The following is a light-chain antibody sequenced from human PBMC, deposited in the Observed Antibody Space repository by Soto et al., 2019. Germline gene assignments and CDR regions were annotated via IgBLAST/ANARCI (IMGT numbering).Light chain of an antibody. CDR1: QSLANY. Sequence: EIVLTQSPATLSLSPGERATLSCRASQSLANYLAWYQHKPGQPPRLLIYDASTRATDIPARFSGSGSVTDFTLTISGLEHEDFAVYYCQQRGRWPSFGGGTKVEIK. CDR3: QQRGRWPS. V-gene: IGKV3-11*01. J-gene: IGKJ4*01. CDR2: DAS.